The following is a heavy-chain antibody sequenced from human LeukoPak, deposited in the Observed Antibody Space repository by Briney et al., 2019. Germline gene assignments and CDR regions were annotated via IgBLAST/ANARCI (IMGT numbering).Heavy chain of an antibody. Sequence: GASVNLSCKASGYTFTSYGISWVRQAPGQGLEWMGGISAYNGNTNYAQKLQGRVTMTTDTSTRTASMELRSLRSDDMAVYYCARGMLAAAGRTFDYWGQGRLVSVSS. D-gene: IGHD6-13*01. CDR1: GYTFTSYG. V-gene: IGHV1-18*03. CDR3: ARGMLAAAGRTFDY. J-gene: IGHJ4*02. CDR2: ISAYNGNT.